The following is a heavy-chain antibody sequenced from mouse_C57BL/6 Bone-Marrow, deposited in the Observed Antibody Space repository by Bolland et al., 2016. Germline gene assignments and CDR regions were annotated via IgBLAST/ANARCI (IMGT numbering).Heavy chain of an antibody. J-gene: IGHJ2*01. Sequence: SYTNYNQKFKGKSTLTVDKSSSTAYMQLSSLTSEDSAVYYCARQLWLRRYYFDYWGQGTT. CDR3: ARQLWLRRYYFDY. V-gene: IGHV1-69*01. D-gene: IGHD2-2*01. CDR2: SYT.